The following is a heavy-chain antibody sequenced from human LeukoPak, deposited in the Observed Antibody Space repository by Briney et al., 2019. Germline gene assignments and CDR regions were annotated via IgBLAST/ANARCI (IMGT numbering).Heavy chain of an antibody. V-gene: IGHV5-51*01. CDR1: GYDFTTYW. CDR2: IYPGDSDT. CDR3: ARQDSSPGYSSGWYGY. Sequence: GESLKISCKGSGYDFTTYWIGWVRQMPGKGLEWMGIIYPGDSDTRYSPSFQGQVTISADKSISTAYLQWSSLKASDTAMYYCARQDSSPGYSSGWYGYWGQGTLVTVSS. J-gene: IGHJ4*02. D-gene: IGHD6-19*01.